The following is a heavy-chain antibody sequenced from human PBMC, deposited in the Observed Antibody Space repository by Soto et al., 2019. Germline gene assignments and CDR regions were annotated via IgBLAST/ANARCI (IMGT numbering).Heavy chain of an antibody. CDR1: GYSFTSYW. CDR2: IDPSDSYT. V-gene: IGHV5-10-1*01. Sequence: GESLKISCKGSGYSFTSYWISWVRQMPGKGLEWMGRIDPSDSYTNYSPSFQGHVTISADKSISTAYLQWSSLKASDTAMYYCARHLDYYGSGSPLIGFYYYGMDVWGQGTRSPSP. J-gene: IGHJ6*02. D-gene: IGHD3-10*01. CDR3: ARHLDYYGSGSPLIGFYYYGMDV.